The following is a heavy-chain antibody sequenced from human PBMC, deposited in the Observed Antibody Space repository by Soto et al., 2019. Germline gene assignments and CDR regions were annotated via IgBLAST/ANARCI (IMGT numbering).Heavy chain of an antibody. Sequence: EVQLLESGGDLVQPGGSLRLSCAASGFTFTNFAMSWVRQAPGKGLEWVSTIGGGDGTTYYADSVKGRFTISRDNSNNALYLQMNSLRAEDTAVYYCAKDPPSYCSGGSCYFDYWGQGTLVTVSS. V-gene: IGHV3-23*01. D-gene: IGHD2-15*01. CDR3: AKDPPSYCSGGSCYFDY. CDR1: GFTFTNFA. CDR2: IGGGDGTT. J-gene: IGHJ4*02.